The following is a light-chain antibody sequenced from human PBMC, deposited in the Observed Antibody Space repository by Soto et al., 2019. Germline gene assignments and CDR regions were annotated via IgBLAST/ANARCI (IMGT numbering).Light chain of an antibody. CDR3: AAWDDSLNGPGV. V-gene: IGLV1-44*01. CDR1: SSNIGSNT. CDR2: SNN. Sequence: QSVLTQPPSASGTPGQRVTISCSGSSSNIGSNTVNWYQQLPGTAPKLLIYSNNQRPSGVPDRLSGSKSGTSASLAISGLQAEDEDDYYCAAWDDSLNGPGVFGGGTKLTVL. J-gene: IGLJ2*01.